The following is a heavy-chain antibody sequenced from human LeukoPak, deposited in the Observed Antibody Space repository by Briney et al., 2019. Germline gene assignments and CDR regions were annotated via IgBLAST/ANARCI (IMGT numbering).Heavy chain of an antibody. CDR1: GYSFSGHY. CDR2: ISSKSGGT. V-gene: IGHV1-2*02. J-gene: IGHJ3*02. D-gene: IGHD3-10*01. Sequence: ASVQVSCKASGYSFSGHYMHWVRQAPGQGPEWMGWISSKSGGTNYAQKFQGRVTMTGDTSISTAYMELSSLRSDDTAVYYCVRVNSVDYFRGPFYPFDIWGQGTMVTVSS. CDR3: VRVNSVDYFRGPFYPFDI.